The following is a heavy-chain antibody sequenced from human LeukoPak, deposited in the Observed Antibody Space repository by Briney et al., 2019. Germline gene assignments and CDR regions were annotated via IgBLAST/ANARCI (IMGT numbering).Heavy chain of an antibody. CDR2: ISYDGTNK. CDR3: AREAAAHCGGDCWVDY. Sequence: PGGSLRLSCSASGFTFSTYAMHWVRQAPGKGLEWVAVISYDGTNKYYADSVKGRFTVSRDNSKNTLYLQMNSLRPEDTAIYYCAREAAAHCGGDCWVDYWGQGTLVTVSS. V-gene: IGHV3-30-3*01. CDR1: GFTFSTYA. D-gene: IGHD2-21*02. J-gene: IGHJ4*02.